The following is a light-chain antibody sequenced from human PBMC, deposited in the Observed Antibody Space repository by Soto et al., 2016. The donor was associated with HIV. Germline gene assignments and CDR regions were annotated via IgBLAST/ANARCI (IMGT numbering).Light chain of an antibody. CDR3: QQSYNTPWM. V-gene: IGKV1-12*01. CDR2: TTS. Sequence: DIQMTQSPSSVSASVGDRVTITCRASQDVGTMLGWYQQRPGRAPKLLIYTTSTLYTGVPSRFRGSGFGTDFTLTISSLQPEDFATYYCQQSYNTPWMFGQGTKVKSN. CDR1: QDVGTM. J-gene: IGKJ1*01.